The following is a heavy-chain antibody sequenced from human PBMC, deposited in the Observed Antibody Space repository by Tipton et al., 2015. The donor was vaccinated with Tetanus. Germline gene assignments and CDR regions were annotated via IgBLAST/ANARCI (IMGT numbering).Heavy chain of an antibody. Sequence: QLVQSGAEVKKPGESLKISCKGSGYSFTSYWIDWVRQMPGKGLEWMGIIYPGDSDTRYSPSFQGQVTIAADKSISTAYLQWSSLKASDTAMYYCARQYYYDSSGYYYYYGMDVWGQGTTVTVSS. V-gene: IGHV5-51*01. CDR2: IYPGDSDT. CDR1: GYSFTSYW. CDR3: ARQYYYDSSGYYYYYGMDV. J-gene: IGHJ6*02. D-gene: IGHD3-22*01.